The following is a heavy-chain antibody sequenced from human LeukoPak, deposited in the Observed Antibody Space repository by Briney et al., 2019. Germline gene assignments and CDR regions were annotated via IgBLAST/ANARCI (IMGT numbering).Heavy chain of an antibody. CDR2: ISSSSSTI. Sequence: GGSLRLSCAASGFTFNTYSMNWVRQAAGKGLEWVSYISSSSSTIYYATSVRGRFTISRDNAKNSLYLQMNSLRDEDTAVYYCARWVEGSQYYDSSGKGNALDIWGQGTMVTVSS. D-gene: IGHD3-22*01. J-gene: IGHJ3*02. CDR1: GFTFNTYS. CDR3: ARWVEGSQYYDSSGKGNALDI. V-gene: IGHV3-48*02.